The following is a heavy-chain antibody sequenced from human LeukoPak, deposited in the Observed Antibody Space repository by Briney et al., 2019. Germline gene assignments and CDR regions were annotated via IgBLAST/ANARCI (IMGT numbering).Heavy chain of an antibody. V-gene: IGHV4-39*07. CDR1: GGSISSSSYY. CDR2: INHSGST. J-gene: IGHJ6*02. Sequence: PSETLSLTCTVSGGSISSSSYYWGWIRQPPGKGLEWIGEINHSGSTNYNPSLKSRVTISVDTSKNQFSLKLSSVTAADTAVYYCARGRRSRTYYYGMDVWGQGTTVTVSS. D-gene: IGHD6-13*01. CDR3: ARGRRSRTYYYGMDV.